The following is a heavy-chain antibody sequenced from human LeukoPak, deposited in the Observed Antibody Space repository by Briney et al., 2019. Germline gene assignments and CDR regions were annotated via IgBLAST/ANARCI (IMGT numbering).Heavy chain of an antibody. D-gene: IGHD5-12*01. CDR3: ASGYGKIHPADY. V-gene: IGHV4-30-4*01. Sequence: SETLSLTCTVSGGSISSGDYYWSWIRQPPGKGLEWIGYIYYSGSTYYNPSLKSRVTISVDTSKNQFSLKLSSVTAADTAVYYCASGYGKIHPADYWGQGTLVTVSS. J-gene: IGHJ4*02. CDR1: GGSISSGDYY. CDR2: IYYSGST.